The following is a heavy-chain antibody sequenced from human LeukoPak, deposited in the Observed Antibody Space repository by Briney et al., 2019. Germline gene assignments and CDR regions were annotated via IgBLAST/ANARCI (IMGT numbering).Heavy chain of an antibody. CDR2: IYYRGST. J-gene: IGHJ4*02. V-gene: IGHV4-59*01. CDR1: GVSISSYY. CDR3: ARVTGYMIEDYFDY. Sequence: SETLSLTCTVSGVSISSYYWSCIRQPPGKGLEWIGYIYYRGSTGYNPSLKSRVTISVETSKNQLSLKMSCVTAAATAVYYCARVTGYMIEDYFDYWGQGTLVTVSS. D-gene: IGHD3-22*01.